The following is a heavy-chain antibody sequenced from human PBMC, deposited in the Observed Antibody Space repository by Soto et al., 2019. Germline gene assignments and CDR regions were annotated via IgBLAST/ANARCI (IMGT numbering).Heavy chain of an antibody. CDR3: ARAREYYYGMDV. Sequence: GGSLRLSCAASGFTFSSYDMHWVRQATGKGLEWVSAIGTAGDTYYPGSVKGRFTISRENAKNSLYLQMNSLRAEDTAVYYCARAREYYYGMDVWGQGTTVTVSS. J-gene: IGHJ6*02. V-gene: IGHV3-13*01. CDR1: GFTFSSYD. CDR2: IGTAGDT.